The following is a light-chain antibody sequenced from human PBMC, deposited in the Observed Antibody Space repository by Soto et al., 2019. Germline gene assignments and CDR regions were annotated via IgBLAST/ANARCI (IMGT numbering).Light chain of an antibody. J-gene: IGKJ3*01. CDR2: AAS. CDR3: QQSYSTPLFT. Sequence: DIQMTQSPSSLSASVGDRVTITCRASQSISSYLNWYQQKPGKAPKLLIYAASSLQSGVPSRFSGSGSGTDLTLTIRSLPPEDFSTYYCQQSYSTPLFTFGPGTKVDIK. V-gene: IGKV1-39*01. CDR1: QSISSY.